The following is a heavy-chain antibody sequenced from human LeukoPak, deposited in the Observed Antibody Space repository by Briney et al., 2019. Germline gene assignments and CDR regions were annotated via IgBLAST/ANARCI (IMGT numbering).Heavy chain of an antibody. CDR3: ARAGYLSDYGMDV. J-gene: IGHJ6*02. CDR1: GFTVSSNY. CDR2: IYSGGRT. V-gene: IGHV3-66*01. D-gene: IGHD5-18*01. Sequence: GGSLRLPCAASGFTVSSNYMSWVRQAPGKGLEWVSTIYSGGRTYYADSVKGRFTISRDYSRNTLYLQMHSLRAEDTALYYCARAGYLSDYGMDVWGQGTTVTVSS.